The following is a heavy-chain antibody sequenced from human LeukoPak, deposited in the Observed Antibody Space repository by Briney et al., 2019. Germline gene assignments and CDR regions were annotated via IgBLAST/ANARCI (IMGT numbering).Heavy chain of an antibody. Sequence: GGSLRLSCAASGFTFRSYWMSWVRQAPGKGLEWVANIKQDGSEKYYVDSVKGRFTISRDNSKNTLYLQMNSLRAEDTAVYYCAKEGQPFDYWGQGTLVTVSS. CDR1: GFTFRSYW. CDR2: IKQDGSEK. V-gene: IGHV3-7*03. D-gene: IGHD5-18*01. J-gene: IGHJ4*02. CDR3: AKEGQPFDY.